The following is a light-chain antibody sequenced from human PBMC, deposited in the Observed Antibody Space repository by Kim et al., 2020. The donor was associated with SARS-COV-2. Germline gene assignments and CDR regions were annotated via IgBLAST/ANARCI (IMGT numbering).Light chain of an antibody. CDR2: AAS. J-gene: IGKJ4*01. CDR3: QQSYSTPLT. V-gene: IGKV1-39*01. CDR1: QSISSY. Sequence: DIQMTQSPSSLSASVGDRVTITCRASQSISSYLNWYQQKPGKAPKPLIYAASSLQSGVPSRFSGSGSGTDFTLSISSLQPEDFATYSCQQSYSTPLTFGGGTKVDIK.